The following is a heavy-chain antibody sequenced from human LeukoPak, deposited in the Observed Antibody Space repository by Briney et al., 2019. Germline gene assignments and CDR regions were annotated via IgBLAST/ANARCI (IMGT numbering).Heavy chain of an antibody. CDR3: ARVRGLWFGEFQTYFDY. CDR2: IYHSGST. CDR1: GGSFSGYY. D-gene: IGHD3-10*01. J-gene: IGHJ4*02. V-gene: IGHV4-30-2*01. Sequence: SETLSLTCAVYGGSFSGYYWSWIRQPPGKGLEWIGYIYHSGSTYYNPSLKSRVTISVDRSKNQFSLKLSSVTAADTAVYYCARVRGLWFGEFQTYFDYWGQGTLVTVSS.